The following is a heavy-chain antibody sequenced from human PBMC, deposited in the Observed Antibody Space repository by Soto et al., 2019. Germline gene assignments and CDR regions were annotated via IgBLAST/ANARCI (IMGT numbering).Heavy chain of an antibody. D-gene: IGHD1-1*01. V-gene: IGHV4-39*01. CDR1: GGSISSNTYS. Sequence: QLQLQESGPGLVKPSETLSLTCIVSGGSISSNTYSWGWIRQPPGEGLEWIATIYSSGSSYQNPSLKSRVTISVDTSKNQFSLKLSSVTAADTAVYYCARREQRDAYDIWGQGTMVTVSS. J-gene: IGHJ3*02. CDR3: ARREQRDAYDI. CDR2: IYSSGSS.